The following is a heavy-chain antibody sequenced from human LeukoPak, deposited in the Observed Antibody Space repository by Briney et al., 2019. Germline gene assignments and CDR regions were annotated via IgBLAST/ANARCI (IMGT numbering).Heavy chain of an antibody. J-gene: IGHJ4*02. CDR3: ARGAYDSSGYYSYSFDY. V-gene: IGHV3-53*03. CDR1: AFTVSSNY. D-gene: IGHD3-22*01. CDR2: IYSWRST. Sequence: PGRSLTLSSPASAFTVSSNYMSWVRQPAGKGLEWVSVIYSWRSTYYADSVKGRFRFSRDSSKNTLYLQMNSLIAEDTAVYYCARGAYDSSGYYSYSFDYWGQGSLVTVSS.